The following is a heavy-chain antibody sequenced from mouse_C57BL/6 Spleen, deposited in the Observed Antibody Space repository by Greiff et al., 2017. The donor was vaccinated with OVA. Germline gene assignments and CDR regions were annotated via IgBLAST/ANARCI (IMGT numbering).Heavy chain of an antibody. Sequence: VQLKESGPELVKPGASVKISCKASGYAFSSSWMNWVKQRPGKGLEWIGRIYPGDGDTNYNGKFKGKATLTADKSSSTAYMQLSSLTSEDSAVYFCARGMGYYGTYYAMDYWGQGTSVTVSS. V-gene: IGHV1-82*01. CDR2: IYPGDGDT. CDR3: ARGMGYYGTYYAMDY. CDR1: GYAFSSSW. J-gene: IGHJ4*01. D-gene: IGHD2-1*01.